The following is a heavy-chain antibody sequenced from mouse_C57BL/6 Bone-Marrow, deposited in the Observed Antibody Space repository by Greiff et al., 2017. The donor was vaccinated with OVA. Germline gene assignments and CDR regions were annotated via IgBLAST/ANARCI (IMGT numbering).Heavy chain of an antibody. V-gene: IGHV5-4*03. CDR1: GFTFSSYA. J-gene: IGHJ4*01. D-gene: IGHD2-2*01. CDR2: ISDGGSYT. CDR3: ARARLRLYAMDY. Sequence: EVKLVESGGGLVKPGGSLKLSCAASGFTFSSYAMSWVRQTPEKRLEWVATISDGGSYTYYPDNVKGRFTISRDNAKNNLYLQMSHLKSEDTAMYYCARARLRLYAMDYWGQGTSVTVSS.